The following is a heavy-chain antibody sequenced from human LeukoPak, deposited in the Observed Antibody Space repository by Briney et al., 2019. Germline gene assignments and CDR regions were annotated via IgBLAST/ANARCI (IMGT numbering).Heavy chain of an antibody. J-gene: IGHJ4*02. CDR1: GGSISSSSYY. Sequence: SETLSLTCTVSGGSISSSSYYWGWIRQPPGKGLEWIGSIYYSGRTHYHPSLKSRVTISVDTSKNQFSLKLSSVTAADTAVYYCARWGYCGGGSCYSSAPAASGSFDYWGQGTLVTVSS. CDR2: IYYSGRT. V-gene: IGHV4-39*07. CDR3: ARWGYCGGGSCYSSAPAASGSFDY. D-gene: IGHD2-15*01.